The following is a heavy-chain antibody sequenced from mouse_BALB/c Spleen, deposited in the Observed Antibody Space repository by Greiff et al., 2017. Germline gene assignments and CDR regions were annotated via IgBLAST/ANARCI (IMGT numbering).Heavy chain of an antibody. CDR2: ISNGGGST. CDR1: GFTFSSYT. D-gene: IGHD2-4*01. J-gene: IGHJ2*01. CDR3: ASRGYDYDFDY. V-gene: IGHV5-12-2*01. Sequence: EVQLVESGGGLVQPGGSLKLSCAASGFTFSSYTMSWVRQTPEKRLEWVAYISNGGGSTYYPDTVKGRFTISRDNAKNTLYLQMSSLKSEDTAMYYCASRGYDYDFDYWGQGTTLTVSS.